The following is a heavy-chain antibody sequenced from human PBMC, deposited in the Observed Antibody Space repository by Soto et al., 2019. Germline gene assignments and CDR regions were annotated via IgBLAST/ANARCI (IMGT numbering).Heavy chain of an antibody. Sequence: GSLRLSCAASGFTFSDYYMSWIRQAPGKGLEWVSYISSSGSTKYYADSVKGRFTISRDNAKNSLYLQMNSLRVEDTAVYYCATVDSGWHPTSGYWGQGTPVTVSS. V-gene: IGHV3-11*01. CDR3: ATVDSGWHPTSGY. CDR1: GFTFSDYY. J-gene: IGHJ4*02. CDR2: ISSSGSTK. D-gene: IGHD6-19*01.